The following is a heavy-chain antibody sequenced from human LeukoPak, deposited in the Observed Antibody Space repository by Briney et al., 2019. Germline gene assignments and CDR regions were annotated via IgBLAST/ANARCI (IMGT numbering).Heavy chain of an antibody. CDR3: ARDSASVWPGSSGWSNWFDP. D-gene: IGHD6-19*01. J-gene: IGHJ5*02. CDR2: ISPYNGNT. CDR1: GYTFTSYG. V-gene: IGHV1-18*01. Sequence: ASVKVSCKASGYTFTSYGISWVRQAPGQELEWMAWISPYNGNTNYAQKFQGRVTMTTDTSTSTAYMELRSLRADDTAVYYCARDSASVWPGSSGWSNWFDPWGQGTLVTVSS.